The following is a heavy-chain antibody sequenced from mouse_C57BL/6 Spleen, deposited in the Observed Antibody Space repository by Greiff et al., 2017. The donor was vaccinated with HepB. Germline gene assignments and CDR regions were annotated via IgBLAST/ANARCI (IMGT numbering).Heavy chain of an antibody. CDR2: IDPNSGGT. J-gene: IGHJ2*01. CDR3: ARSPNPYYYASGDQTLDY. D-gene: IGHD1-1*01. CDR1: GYTFTSYW. Sequence: VQLQQPGAELVKPGASVRLSCKASGYTFTSYWMHWVKQRPGRGLEWIGRIDPNSGGTKYNEKFKSKATLTVDKPSSTAYMQLSSLTSEDSAVYYCARSPNPYYYASGDQTLDYWGQGTTLTVSS. V-gene: IGHV1-72*01.